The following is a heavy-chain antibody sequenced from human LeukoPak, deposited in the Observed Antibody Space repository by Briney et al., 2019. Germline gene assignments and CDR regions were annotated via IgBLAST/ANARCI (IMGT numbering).Heavy chain of an antibody. CDR3: ARLYYDFWSGYLSEDYYYMDV. CDR1: GYTFTSYD. J-gene: IGHJ6*03. Sequence: GASVKVSCKASGYTFTSYDINWVRQATGQGLEWTGWMNPNSGNTGYAQKFQGRVTMTRNTSISTAYMELSSLRSEDTAVYYCARLYYDFWSGYLSEDYYYMDVWGKGTTVTVSS. D-gene: IGHD3-3*01. CDR2: MNPNSGNT. V-gene: IGHV1-8*01.